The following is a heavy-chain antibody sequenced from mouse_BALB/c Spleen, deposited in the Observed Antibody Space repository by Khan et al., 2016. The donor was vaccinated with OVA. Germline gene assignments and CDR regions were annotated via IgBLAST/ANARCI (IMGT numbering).Heavy chain of an antibody. CDR2: IWSDGST. CDR3: AGQPYYHYYVMDY. Sequence: QVQLQESGPGLVAPSQSLSITCTISGFSLTSYGIHWVRQPPGKGLEWLVVIWSDGSTTYNSTLKSRLSITKDNSTSQVFLKLNSLHTDDTAMYYCAGQPYYHYYVMDYWGQGTSVTVSS. J-gene: IGHJ4*01. CDR1: GFSLTSYG. V-gene: IGHV2-6-1*01. D-gene: IGHD2-10*01.